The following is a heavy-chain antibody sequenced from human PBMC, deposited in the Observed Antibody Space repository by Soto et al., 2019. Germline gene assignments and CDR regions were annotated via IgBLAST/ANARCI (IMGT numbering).Heavy chain of an antibody. CDR1: VGSVSSGSYY. Sequence: PSETLSLTCTVSVGSVSSGSYYWSWIRQPPGKGLEWIGYIYYSGSTNYNPSLKSRVTISVDTSKNQFSLKLSSVTAADTAVYYCARDQITMVRGVSRALDYWGQGTLVTVSS. V-gene: IGHV4-61*01. J-gene: IGHJ4*02. CDR2: IYYSGST. CDR3: ARDQITMVRGVSRALDY. D-gene: IGHD3-10*01.